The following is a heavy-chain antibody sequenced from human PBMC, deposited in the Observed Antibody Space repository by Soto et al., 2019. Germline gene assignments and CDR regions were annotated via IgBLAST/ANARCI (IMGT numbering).Heavy chain of an antibody. CDR2: MYYSGST. V-gene: IGHV4-59*01. Sequence: PSQTLSLTCTVSGGSISGYYWSWIRQPPGKGLEWIGYMYYSGSTNYNPSLKSRVTISVDTSKNQFSLKLSSVTAADTAVYYCARDFFSGGVFDIWGQGTMVTVSS. J-gene: IGHJ3*02. CDR1: GGSISGYY. CDR3: ARDFFSGGVFDI. D-gene: IGHD2-8*01.